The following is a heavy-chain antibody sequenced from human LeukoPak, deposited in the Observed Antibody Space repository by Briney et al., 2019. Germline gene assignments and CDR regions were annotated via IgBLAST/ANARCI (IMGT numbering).Heavy chain of an antibody. J-gene: IGHJ6*02. CDR3: ARGGIGGSGYYIIDD. CDR1: GGSISSYY. Sequence: SETLSPTCTVSGGSISSYYGSWVRQPAGKGLEWIGRIYTSGSTNYNPSLKSRDTISVDKSKNQFSLKLSSVTAADTAVYYCARGGIGGSGYYIIDDWGQGTTVTVSS. V-gene: IGHV4-4*07. D-gene: IGHD2-15*01. CDR2: IYTSGST.